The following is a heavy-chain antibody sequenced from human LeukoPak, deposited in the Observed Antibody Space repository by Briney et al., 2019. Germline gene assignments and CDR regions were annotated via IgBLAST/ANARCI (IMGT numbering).Heavy chain of an antibody. CDR3: ARITPAGRQLDY. V-gene: IGHV2-70*11. J-gene: IGHJ4*02. CDR2: IDWDDDK. CDR1: GFSLSTRGMC. Sequence: SGPSLAKPTQTVTLTCTFSGFSLSTRGMCVSWIRQPPVKALEWLTRIDWDDDKYYSTSLKTRLTISKDTSKNQVVLTMTNMDPVDTATYYCARITPAGRQLDYWGQGTLVTVSS. D-gene: IGHD6-13*01.